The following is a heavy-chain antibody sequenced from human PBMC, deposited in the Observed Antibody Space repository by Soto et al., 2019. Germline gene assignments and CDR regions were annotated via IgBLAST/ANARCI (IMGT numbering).Heavy chain of an antibody. J-gene: IGHJ6*01. CDR1: GGSVSSRSFY. CDR3: AKDKSIAVAGRGNYYYYNMDV. V-gene: IGHV4-61*01. D-gene: IGHD6-19*01. CDR2: IHDSYST. Sequence: SETLSLTCTVSGGSVSSRSFYWSWLRQSPGRGLEWIGYIHDSYSTNYSPSLKSRVTISVDTSKNQFALRLRSVTTADTAVYYCAKDKSIAVAGRGNYYYYNMDVWGQGTTVTVSS.